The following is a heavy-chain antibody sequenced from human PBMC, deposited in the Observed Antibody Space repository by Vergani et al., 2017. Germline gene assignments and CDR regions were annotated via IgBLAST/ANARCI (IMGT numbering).Heavy chain of an antibody. Sequence: QVQLVESGGGVVQPGRSLRLSCAASGFTFSSYGMHWVRQAPGKGLEWVAVIWYDGSKKYYADSVKGRFTISRANSKNTRYLQMNSLRAEETAVYYCARDPSQSTGTWEYYYYGMDVWGQGTTVSVSS. CDR3: ARDPSQSTGTWEYYYYGMDV. J-gene: IGHJ6*01. CDR1: GFTFSSYG. CDR2: IWYDGSKK. D-gene: IGHD1-1*01. V-gene: IGHV3-33*01.